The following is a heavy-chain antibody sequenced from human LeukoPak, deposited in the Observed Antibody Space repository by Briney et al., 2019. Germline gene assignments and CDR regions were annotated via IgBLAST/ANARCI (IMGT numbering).Heavy chain of an antibody. V-gene: IGHV4-34*01. J-gene: IGHJ4*02. CDR1: GGSFSGYY. CDR2: INHSGST. Sequence: PSETLSLTCAVYGGSFSGYYWSWIRQPPGKGLEWIGEINHSGSTNCNPSLKSRVTISVDTSKNQFSLKLSSVTAADTAVYYCARERRDGYNYVDYWGQGTLVTVSS. D-gene: IGHD5-24*01. CDR3: ARERRDGYNYVDY.